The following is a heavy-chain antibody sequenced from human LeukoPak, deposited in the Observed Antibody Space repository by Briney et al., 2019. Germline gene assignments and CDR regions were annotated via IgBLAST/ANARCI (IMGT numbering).Heavy chain of an antibody. CDR1: GGSFSGYY. V-gene: IGHV4-34*01. D-gene: IGHD6-6*01. CDR2: INHSGST. J-gene: IGHJ4*02. CDR3: ARCDGYSSSFDY. Sequence: TSETLSLTCAVYGGSFSGYYWSWLRQPPGKGLEWIGEINHSGSTNYNPSLKSRVTISVDTSRNQVSLKLSSVTAADTAVYYCARCDGYSSSFDYWGQGTLVTVSS.